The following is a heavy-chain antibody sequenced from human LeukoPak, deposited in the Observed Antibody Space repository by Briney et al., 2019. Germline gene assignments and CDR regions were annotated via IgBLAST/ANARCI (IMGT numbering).Heavy chain of an antibody. Sequence: GGSLGLSCAASGFTFENDDMHWVRRAPGRGLEWVSSVSWNSGNIAYADSVKGRFSSSRDNAKNSLYLQMSSLRPEDTALYYCAKGPGWQLNKRYFDSWGQGTLVIVSS. J-gene: IGHJ4*02. D-gene: IGHD5-24*01. V-gene: IGHV3-9*01. CDR1: GFTFENDD. CDR3: AKGPGWQLNKRYFDS. CDR2: VSWNSGNI.